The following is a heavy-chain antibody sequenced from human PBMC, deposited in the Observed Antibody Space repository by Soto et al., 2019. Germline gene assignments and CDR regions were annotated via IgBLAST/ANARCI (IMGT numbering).Heavy chain of an antibody. CDR2: IHYSGSA. Sequence: PSETLSLTCTVSGGSINSFYWNWIRQPPGKGLEWIGYIHYSGSANYNPSLKSRVTISVDTSKNQFSLKLYSVTAADTALYYCARDYVRANTGTTFQGFEYWGQGTLVTVSS. CDR3: ARDYVRANTGTTFQGFEY. D-gene: IGHD4-17*01. CDR1: GGSINSFY. J-gene: IGHJ4*02. V-gene: IGHV4-59*01.